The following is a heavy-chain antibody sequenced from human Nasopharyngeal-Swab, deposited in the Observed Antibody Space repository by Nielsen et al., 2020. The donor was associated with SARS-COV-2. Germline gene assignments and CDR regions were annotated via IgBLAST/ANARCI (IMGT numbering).Heavy chain of an antibody. Sequence: GESLKISCAASGFTFSSYWMSWVRQAPGKGPEWVANIKQDGSEKYYVDSVKGRFTISRDNAKNSLYLQMNSLRAEDTAVYYCARVESSSWYFQHWGQGTLVTVPS. D-gene: IGHD6-13*01. CDR3: ARVESSSWYFQH. V-gene: IGHV3-7*01. J-gene: IGHJ1*01. CDR2: IKQDGSEK. CDR1: GFTFSSYW.